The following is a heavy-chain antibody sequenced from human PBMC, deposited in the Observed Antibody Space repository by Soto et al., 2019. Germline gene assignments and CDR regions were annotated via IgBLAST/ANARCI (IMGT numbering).Heavy chain of an antibody. Sequence: QVQLVQSGAEVKKPGSSVKVSCKASGGTFSSYAISWVRQAPGQGLEWMGGIIPIFGTANYAQKFQGRVTITADESTSTAYMELSSLRSEDTAVCYCSRADPNCGGDCYYFWYFDLWGRGTLVTVSS. CDR2: IIPIFGTA. CDR1: GGTFSSYA. D-gene: IGHD2-21*02. J-gene: IGHJ2*01. CDR3: SRADPNCGGDCYYFWYFDL. V-gene: IGHV1-69*01.